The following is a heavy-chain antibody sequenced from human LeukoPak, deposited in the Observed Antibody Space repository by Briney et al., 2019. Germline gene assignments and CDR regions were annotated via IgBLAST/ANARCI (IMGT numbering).Heavy chain of an antibody. D-gene: IGHD3-10*01. CDR2: IYYSGST. CDR1: GGSISSSSYY. CDR3: ARQLYYGSGSYATNFDY. Sequence: PSETLSLTCTVSGGSISSSSYYWGWIRQPPGKGLEWIGSIYYSGSTYYNPSLKSRVTISVDTSKNQFSLKLSSVTAADTAVYYCARQLYYGSGSYATNFDYWGQGTPVTVSS. V-gene: IGHV4-39*07. J-gene: IGHJ4*02.